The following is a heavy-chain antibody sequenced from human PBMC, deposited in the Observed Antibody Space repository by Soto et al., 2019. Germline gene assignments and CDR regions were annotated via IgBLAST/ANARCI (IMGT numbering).Heavy chain of an antibody. CDR2: ISGSGGST. V-gene: IGHV3-23*01. J-gene: IGHJ4*02. Sequence: GGSLRLSCAASGFTFSSYAMSLVRQAPGKGLEWVSAISGSGGSTYYADSVKGRFTISRDNSKNTLYLQMTSLRVEDTAVYYCARGADYTNSNFDYWGQGTLVTVSS. CDR1: GFTFSSYA. D-gene: IGHD4-4*01. CDR3: ARGADYTNSNFDY.